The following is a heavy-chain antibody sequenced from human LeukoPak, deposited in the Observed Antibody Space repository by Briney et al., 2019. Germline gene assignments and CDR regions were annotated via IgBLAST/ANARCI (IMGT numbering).Heavy chain of an antibody. J-gene: IGHJ4*02. D-gene: IGHD6-6*01. Sequence: GASVKVSCKTSGYTFTGCYIHWVRQAPGQGLEWMGSVDPNTGDTNYPQNFQGRVTMTRDTSISTAYMELSSLRYDDTAVYYCARGGWVSSPYFDYCGQGTLVTVSS. CDR2: VDPNTGDT. V-gene: IGHV1-2*02. CDR1: GYTFTGCY. CDR3: ARGGWVSSPYFDY.